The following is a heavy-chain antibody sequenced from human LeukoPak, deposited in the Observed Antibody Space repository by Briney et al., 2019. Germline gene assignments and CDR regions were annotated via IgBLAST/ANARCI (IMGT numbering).Heavy chain of an antibody. CDR3: ASNPASVVVPAAIRRLREYNDY. D-gene: IGHD2-2*02. V-gene: IGHV4-39*01. CDR1: GGSFSGYY. J-gene: IGHJ4*02. CDR2: IYYSGST. Sequence: PSETLSLTCAVYGGSFSGYYWGWIRQPPGKGLEWIGSIYYSGSTYYNPSLKSRVTISVDTSKNQFSLKLGSVTAADTAVYYCASNPASVVVPAAIRRLREYNDYWGQGTLVTVSS.